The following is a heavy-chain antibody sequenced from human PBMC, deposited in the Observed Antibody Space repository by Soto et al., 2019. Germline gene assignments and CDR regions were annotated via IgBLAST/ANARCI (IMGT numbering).Heavy chain of an antibody. J-gene: IGHJ6*02. CDR1: GYTFTTYG. V-gene: IGHV1-18*01. CDR2: ISAYNGNT. Sequence: QVQLVQSGAEVKKSGASVKVSCKASGYTFTTYGITWVRQAPGQGLEWMGWISAYNGNTNYAQKLQGRVTMTTDTSTSTASMELRSLRSDDTAVYYCARDVIPALNYYYYGLDVWGQGTTVTVSS. CDR3: ARDVIPALNYYYYGLDV. D-gene: IGHD2-2*01.